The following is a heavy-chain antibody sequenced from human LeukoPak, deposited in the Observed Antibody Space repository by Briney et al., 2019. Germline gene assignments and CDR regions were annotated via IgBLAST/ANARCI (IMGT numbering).Heavy chain of an antibody. D-gene: IGHD2-8*02. CDR3: ARTTGHFDC. CDR2: TYYRSKGYN. Sequence: SQTLSLTCAISGDRVSSKSAAWNWIKQSPSRGLEWLGRTYYRSKGYNEYAVSVKSRITISPDTSKNQFSLQLNSEDPEDTAVYYCARTTGHFDCWGQGTLVTVSS. J-gene: IGHJ4*02. V-gene: IGHV6-1*01. CDR1: GDRVSSKSAA.